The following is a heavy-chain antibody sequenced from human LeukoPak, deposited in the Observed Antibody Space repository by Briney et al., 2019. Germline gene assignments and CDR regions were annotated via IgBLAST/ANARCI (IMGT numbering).Heavy chain of an antibody. Sequence: VASGKVACKASGYKFTDDYMHWVRQAPGQGLEFMGWINTDSGLTNYAQKFTGRVTMTRDTSISAAYLEVRSLTSDDTAVYYCAPTAEAYTSWWKVWGQGTLVTVSS. CDR3: APTAEAYTSWWKV. CDR1: GYKFTDDY. V-gene: IGHV1-2*02. CDR2: INTDSGLT. D-gene: IGHD3-16*01. J-gene: IGHJ4*02.